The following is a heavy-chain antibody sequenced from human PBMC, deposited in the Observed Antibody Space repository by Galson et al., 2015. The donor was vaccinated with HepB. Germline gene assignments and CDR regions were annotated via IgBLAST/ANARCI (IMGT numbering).Heavy chain of an antibody. D-gene: IGHD3-22*01. J-gene: IGHJ4*02. Sequence: SLRLSCAASGFTFSSYAMSWVRQAPGKGLEWVSAISGSGGSTYYADSVKGRFTISRDNSKNTLYLQMNSLRAEDTAVYYCAKTGGEDYYDSSGYPDYFDYWGQGTLVTVSS. CDR2: ISGSGGST. CDR3: AKTGGEDYYDSSGYPDYFDY. V-gene: IGHV3-23*01. CDR1: GFTFSSYA.